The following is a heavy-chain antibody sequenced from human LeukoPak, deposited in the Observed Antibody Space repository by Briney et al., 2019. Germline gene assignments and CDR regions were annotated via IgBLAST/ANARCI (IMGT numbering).Heavy chain of an antibody. J-gene: IGHJ4*02. D-gene: IGHD6-19*01. Sequence: GRSLRLSCAASGFTFSGYSMHWVRQAPGKGLEWVALISYDGSNKYYTDSVKGRFTISRDNSKNTLYVQMNSLRAEDTAVYYCARAVSEWLVPYYFDYWGQGTLVTVSS. CDR1: GFTFSGYS. CDR2: ISYDGSNK. CDR3: ARAVSEWLVPYYFDY. V-gene: IGHV3-30-3*01.